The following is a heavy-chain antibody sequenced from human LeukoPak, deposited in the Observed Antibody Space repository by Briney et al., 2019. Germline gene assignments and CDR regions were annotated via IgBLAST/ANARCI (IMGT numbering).Heavy chain of an antibody. CDR1: HGSISDNSYY. CDR3: ARVGIAARYYFDY. D-gene: IGHD6-6*01. Sequence: SETLSLTCTVSHGSISDNSYYWGWIRQPPGKGLEWIGSIYYSGSTYYNPSLKSRVTISVDTSKNQFSLKLSSVTAADTAVYYCARVGIAARYYFDYWGQGTLVTVSS. V-gene: IGHV4-39*07. J-gene: IGHJ4*02. CDR2: IYYSGST.